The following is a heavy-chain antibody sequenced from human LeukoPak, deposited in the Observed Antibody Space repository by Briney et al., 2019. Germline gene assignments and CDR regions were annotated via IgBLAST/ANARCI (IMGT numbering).Heavy chain of an antibody. D-gene: IGHD6-13*01. CDR3: ARTHLPPDSSSWYDNWFDP. Sequence: SETLSLTCTVSGGSISSGGYYWSWIRQPPGKGLEWIGYIYHSGSTYYNPSLKSRVTISVDRSKNQFSLKLSSVTAADTAVYYCARTHLPPDSSSWYDNWFDPWGQGTLVTVSS. V-gene: IGHV4-30-2*01. CDR2: IYHSGST. J-gene: IGHJ5*02. CDR1: GGSISSGGYY.